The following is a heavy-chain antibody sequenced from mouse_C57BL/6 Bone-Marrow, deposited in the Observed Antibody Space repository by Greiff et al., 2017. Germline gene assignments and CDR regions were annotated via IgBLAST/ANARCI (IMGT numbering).Heavy chain of an antibody. CDR1: GYTFTSYW. CDR2: IDPSDSYT. CDR3: ATPSRSPRYAMDY. Sequence: QVQLQQPGAELVMPGASVKLSCKASGYTFTSYWMHWVKQRPGQGLEWIGEIDPSDSYTNYNQKFKGKSTLTVDKSSSTAYMQLSSLTSADSAVYYWATPSRSPRYAMDYWGQGTSVTVSS. V-gene: IGHV1-69*01. J-gene: IGHJ4*01.